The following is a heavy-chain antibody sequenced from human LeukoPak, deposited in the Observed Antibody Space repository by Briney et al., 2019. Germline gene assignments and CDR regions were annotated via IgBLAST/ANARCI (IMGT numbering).Heavy chain of an antibody. CDR1: GYTLTELS. CDR3: ATVLSSGWYVDY. V-gene: IGHV1-24*01. J-gene: IGHJ4*02. Sequence: ASVNVSCNVSGYTLTELSMHWVRQAPGKGLEWMGGFDPEDGETIYAQKFQGRVTMTEDTSTDTAYMELSSLRSEDTAVYYCATVLSSGWYVDYWGQGSLVTVSS. D-gene: IGHD6-19*01. CDR2: FDPEDGET.